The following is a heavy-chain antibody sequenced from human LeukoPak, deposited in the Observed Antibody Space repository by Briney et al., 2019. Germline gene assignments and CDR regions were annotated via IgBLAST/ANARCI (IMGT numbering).Heavy chain of an antibody. CDR3: ARERWYDSGSSS. V-gene: IGHV3-53*01. CDR2: IYSGGST. J-gene: IGHJ4*02. CDR1: GFTVSSNY. D-gene: IGHD3-10*01. Sequence: GGSLRLSCAASGFTVSSNYMSWVRQAPGKGLEWVSVIYSGGSTYYADSVKGRFTISRDNSKNTLYLQMNSLRAEDTAVYYCARERWYDSGSSSWGQGTLVTVSS.